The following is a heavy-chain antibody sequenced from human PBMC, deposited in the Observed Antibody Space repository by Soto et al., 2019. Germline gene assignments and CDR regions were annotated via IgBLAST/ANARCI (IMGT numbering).Heavy chain of an antibody. Sequence: QVQLVESGGGVVQPGRSLRLSCAASGFTFSSYGMHWVRQAPGKGLEWVAVISYDGSNKYYADSVKGRFTISRDNSKNTLYLQMNSLRAEDTAVYYCAKSPTGYMGYWGQGTLVTVSS. V-gene: IGHV3-30*18. CDR1: GFTFSSYG. D-gene: IGHD5-12*01. CDR2: ISYDGSNK. J-gene: IGHJ4*02. CDR3: AKSPTGYMGY.